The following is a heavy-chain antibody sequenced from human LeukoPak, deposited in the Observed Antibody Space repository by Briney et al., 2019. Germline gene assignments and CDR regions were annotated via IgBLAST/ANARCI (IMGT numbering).Heavy chain of an antibody. V-gene: IGHV3-48*01. CDR3: ARSLRNAFDI. CDR1: GFTFSSYS. Sequence: PGGSLRLSCAASGFTFSSYSMNWVRQAPGKGLEWVSYIRSSSSTIYYADSVKGRFTISTDNANNSLYLQINSLRAEDTAVYYCARSLRNAFDIWGQGTMVTVSS. J-gene: IGHJ3*02. D-gene: IGHD3-3*01. CDR2: IRSSSSTI.